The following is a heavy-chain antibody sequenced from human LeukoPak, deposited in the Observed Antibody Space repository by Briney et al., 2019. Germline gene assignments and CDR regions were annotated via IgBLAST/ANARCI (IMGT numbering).Heavy chain of an antibody. D-gene: IGHD2-2*01. CDR1: GFTVSNNY. CDR3: ATRPAADIGPLDF. CDR2: MYSGGST. V-gene: IGHV3-53*01. Sequence: GWSLRLSCAASGFTVSNNYMSWVRQAPGKGLEWVSVMYSGGSTYYADSVKGRFSISRDDSKNTLYLQMDSLRADETAVYYCATRPAADIGPLDFWGQGTLVTVSS. J-gene: IGHJ4*02.